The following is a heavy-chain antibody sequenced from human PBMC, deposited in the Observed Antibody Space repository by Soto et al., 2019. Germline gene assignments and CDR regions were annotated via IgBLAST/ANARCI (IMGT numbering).Heavy chain of an antibody. CDR2: IHPNSGDP. CDR1: GYTLSDYY. Sequence: GASVKVSCKASGYTLSDYYIQWVRQAPGQGLEWMGWIHPNSGDPNSAQKFQGRVTMTRDMSSNTAYMELRWLRSEDTAVYYCTREGGGIAAGGVGNDAFDIWGQGTKVTVSS. CDR3: TREGGGIAAGGVGNDAFDI. V-gene: IGHV1-2*02. J-gene: IGHJ3*02. D-gene: IGHD6-13*01.